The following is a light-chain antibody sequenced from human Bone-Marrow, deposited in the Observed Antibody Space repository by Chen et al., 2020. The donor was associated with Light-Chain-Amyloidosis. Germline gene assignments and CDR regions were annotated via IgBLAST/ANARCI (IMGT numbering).Light chain of an antibody. CDR3: HVWDRSSDRPV. CDR1: NIGSTS. Sequence: SYVLTQPSSVSVAPGQTATIACGGNNIGSTSVHWYQQTPGQPPLLVVYDDSDRPAGIPERLSGSNSGNTANLTSSRVEAGDEADYYCHVWDRSSDRPVFGGGTKLTVL. V-gene: IGLV3-21*02. J-gene: IGLJ3*02. CDR2: DDS.